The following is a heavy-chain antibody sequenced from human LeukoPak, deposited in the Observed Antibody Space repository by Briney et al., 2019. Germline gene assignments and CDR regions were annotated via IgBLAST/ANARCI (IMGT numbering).Heavy chain of an antibody. Sequence: GGSLRLSCAAPGFTFSDYYMSWIRQAPGKGLEWVSYISSSGSTIYYADSVKGRFTISRDNAKNSLYLQMNSLRAEDTAVYYCARDLKYYYDSSGYPDYWGQGTLVTVSS. V-gene: IGHV3-11*01. J-gene: IGHJ4*02. CDR2: ISSSGSTI. D-gene: IGHD3-22*01. CDR1: GFTFSDYY. CDR3: ARDLKYYYDSSGYPDY.